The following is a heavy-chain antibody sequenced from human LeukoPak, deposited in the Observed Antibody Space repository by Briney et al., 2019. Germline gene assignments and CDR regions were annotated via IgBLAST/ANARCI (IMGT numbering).Heavy chain of an antibody. CDR1: GFTFSSHS. J-gene: IGHJ4*02. V-gene: IGHV3-21*01. D-gene: IGHD3-3*01. CDR2: ISSSSTYI. CDR3: ARDPRLEISGMVIDMLDY. Sequence: GGSLRLSCAASGFTFSSHSMNWVRQAPGKGLEWVSYISSSSTYIYYAASVKGRFAISRDNARNSLFLQMNSLRAEDSGIYYCARDPRLEISGMVIDMLDYWGQGTLVTVSS.